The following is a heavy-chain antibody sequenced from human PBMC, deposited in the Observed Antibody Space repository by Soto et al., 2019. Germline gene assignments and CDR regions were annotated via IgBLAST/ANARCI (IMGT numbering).Heavy chain of an antibody. CDR3: ASLGVGDWANYYYYYGMDV. CDR2: VTANGGST. V-gene: IGHV3-23*01. J-gene: IGHJ6*02. Sequence: GGSPTLSSATTGLTLGFYTMALVRHAQGKGLEWVSAVTANGGSTYSADSVKGRFTISRDNSKNTLFLQTNSLRAEDTAVYYCASLGVGDWANYYYYYGMDVWGQGTTVTGTS. D-gene: IGHD2-21*02. CDR1: GLTLGFYT.